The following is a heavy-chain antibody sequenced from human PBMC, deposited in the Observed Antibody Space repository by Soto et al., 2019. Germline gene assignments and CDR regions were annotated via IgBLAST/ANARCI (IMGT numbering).Heavy chain of an antibody. V-gene: IGHV1-69*13. Sequence: SVKVSCKASGGTFSSYAISWVRQAPGQGLEWMGGIIPIFGTANYAQKFQGGVTITADESTSTAYMELSSLRSEDTAVYYCARGGGMTTVTRGYYYYYGMDVWGQGTTVTVSS. J-gene: IGHJ6*02. CDR1: GGTFSSYA. CDR2: IIPIFGTA. D-gene: IGHD4-17*01. CDR3: ARGGGMTTVTRGYYYYYGMDV.